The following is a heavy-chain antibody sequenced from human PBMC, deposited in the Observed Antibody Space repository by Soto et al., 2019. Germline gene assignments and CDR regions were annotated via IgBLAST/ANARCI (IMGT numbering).Heavy chain of an antibody. Sequence: QVQLVESGGGVVQPGRSLRLSCAASGFTFNNYDMHWVSQAPGKGLEWVAFISYDGSNTYYADSVKGRFTISRDNSKNTLFLQMNSLSTEDTAVYYCSKKLLFCCDFGGAEYFQHWGQGTLLTVSS. D-gene: IGHD3-10*01. CDR1: GFTFNNYD. CDR2: ISYDGSNT. J-gene: IGHJ1*01. CDR3: SKKLLFCCDFGGAEYFQH. V-gene: IGHV3-30*18.